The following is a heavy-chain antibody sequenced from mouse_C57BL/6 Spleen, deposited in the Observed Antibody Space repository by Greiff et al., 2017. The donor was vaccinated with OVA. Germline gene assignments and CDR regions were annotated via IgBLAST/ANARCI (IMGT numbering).Heavy chain of an antibody. Sequence: QVQLQQSGPGLVQPSQSLSITCTVSGFSLTSYGVHWVRQSPGKGLEWLGVIWSGGSTAYNAAFLSRLSISKDNSKSQVFFNMNSLQADDTAIYYCARNWYFDVWGTGTTVTVSS. CDR1: GFSLTSYG. CDR3: ARNWYFDV. CDR2: IWSGGST. V-gene: IGHV2-2*01. J-gene: IGHJ1*03.